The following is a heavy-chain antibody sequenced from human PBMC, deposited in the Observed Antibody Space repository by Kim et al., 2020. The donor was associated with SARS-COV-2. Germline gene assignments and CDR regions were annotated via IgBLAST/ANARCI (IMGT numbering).Heavy chain of an antibody. CDR2: ISSSSSYT. CDR1: GFTFSDYY. Sequence: GGSLRLSCAASGFTFSDYYMSWIRQAPGKGLEWVSYISSSSSYTNYADSVKGRFTISRDNAKNSLYLQMNSLRAEDTAVYYCARVGYDYVWGSYRDYYYYYGMDVWGQGTTVPVSS. J-gene: IGHJ6*02. D-gene: IGHD3-16*02. CDR3: ARVGYDYVWGSYRDYYYYYGMDV. V-gene: IGHV3-11*05.